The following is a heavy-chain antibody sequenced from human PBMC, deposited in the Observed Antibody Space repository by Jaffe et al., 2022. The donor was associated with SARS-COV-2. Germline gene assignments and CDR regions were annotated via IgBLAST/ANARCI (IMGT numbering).Heavy chain of an antibody. D-gene: IGHD6-19*01. CDR1: GGSISSGSYY. J-gene: IGHJ6*02. Sequence: QVQLQESGPGLVKPSQTLSLTCTVSGGSISSGSYYWSWIRQPAGKGLEWIGRIYTSGSTNYNPSLKSRVTISVDTSKNQFSLKLSSVTAADTAVYYCARGWDSSGWKRNYYYGMDVWGQGTTVTVSS. CDR2: IYTSGST. CDR3: ARGWDSSGWKRNYYYGMDV. V-gene: IGHV4-61*02.